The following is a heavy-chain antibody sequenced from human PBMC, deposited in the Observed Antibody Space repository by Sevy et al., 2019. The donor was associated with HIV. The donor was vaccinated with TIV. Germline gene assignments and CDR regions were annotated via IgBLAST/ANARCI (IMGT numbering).Heavy chain of an antibody. CDR3: ASGSSSWYPYYYYYYYMDV. Sequence: GGSLRLSCAASGFTVSSNYMSWVRQAPGKGLEWVSVIYSGGSTYYADSVKGRLTISRDNSKNTLYLQMNSLRAEDTAVYYCASGSSSWYPYYYYYYYMDVWGKGTTVTVSS. CDR1: GFTVSSNY. J-gene: IGHJ6*03. CDR2: IYSGGST. D-gene: IGHD6-13*01. V-gene: IGHV3-53*01.